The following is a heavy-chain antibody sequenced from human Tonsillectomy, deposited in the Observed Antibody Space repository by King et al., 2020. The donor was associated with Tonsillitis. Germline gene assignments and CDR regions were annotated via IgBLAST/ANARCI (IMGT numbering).Heavy chain of an antibody. CDR3: ARDSGSSGWSDFEY. D-gene: IGHD6-19*01. CDR2: IYYSGST. J-gene: IGHJ4*02. V-gene: IGHV4-31*03. CDR1: GGSISSGGYY. Sequence: QLQESGPGLVKPSQTLSLTCTGSGGSISSGGYYWSWIRQHPGKGLEWIGYIYYSGSTYYNPSLKSRVTISVDTSKNQFSLKLSPVTAADTAVYYCARDSGSSGWSDFEYWGQGTLVTVSS.